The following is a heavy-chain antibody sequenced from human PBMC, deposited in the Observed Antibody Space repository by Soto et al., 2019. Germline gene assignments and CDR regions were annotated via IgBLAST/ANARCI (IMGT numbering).Heavy chain of an antibody. CDR1: GYMFTGYY. V-gene: IGHV1-2*02. J-gene: IGHJ4*02. Sequence: HVQLVQSGAEVKRPGASVKVSCKASGYMFTGYYLHWVRQAPGQGLEWMGWINPDSGGTNYQQKFQGRVTMTRDTSISTAYLELSSLRSDDTAVYYCTRGQQVSTIRGVQGFDYWGQGTLVTVSS. CDR3: TRGQQVSTIRGVQGFDY. D-gene: IGHD3-10*01. CDR2: INPDSGGT.